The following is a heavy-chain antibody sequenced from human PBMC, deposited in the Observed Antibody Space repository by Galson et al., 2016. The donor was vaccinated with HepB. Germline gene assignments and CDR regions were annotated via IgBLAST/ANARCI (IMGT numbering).Heavy chain of an antibody. Sequence: SLRLSCAASGFIFSGSAMHWVRQAREKGLEWVGRIRSKPYNYATVYAASVQGRFTVSRDDSKNMAYQQMNSLKAEDTAVYYCTRGRYCWNMTCQSWFDPWGQGTLVTVSS. CDR2: IRSKPYNYAT. CDR3: TRGRYCWNMTCQSWFDP. V-gene: IGHV3-73*01. J-gene: IGHJ5*01. CDR1: GFIFSGSA. D-gene: IGHD3-16*02.